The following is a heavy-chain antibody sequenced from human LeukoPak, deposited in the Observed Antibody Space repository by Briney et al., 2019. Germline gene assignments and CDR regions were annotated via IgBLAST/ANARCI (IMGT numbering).Heavy chain of an antibody. D-gene: IGHD3-9*01. CDR3: AKLAGILRYFDWLSKLAPFDY. Sequence: GGSLRLSCAASGFTLSSYSMNWVRQAPGKGLEWVSSISSSSSYIYYADSVKGRFTISRDNAKNSLYLQMNSLRAEGTAVYYCAKLAGILRYFDWLSKLAPFDYWGQGTLVTVSS. CDR1: GFTLSSYS. V-gene: IGHV3-21*04. J-gene: IGHJ4*02. CDR2: ISSSSSYI.